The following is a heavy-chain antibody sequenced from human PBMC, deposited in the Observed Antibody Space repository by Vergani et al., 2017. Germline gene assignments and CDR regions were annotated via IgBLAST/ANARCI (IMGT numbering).Heavy chain of an antibody. CDR1: GFTFKNNA. CDR2: ISSSSAYL. J-gene: IGHJ5*02. V-gene: IGHV3-21*02. Sequence: VQLVESGGGLVKPGGSLRLSCEGSGFTFKNNAMTWVRQAPWKGLEGVSSISSSSAYLHYADSVKDRFTISRDNAKKSLFLQMNNLRANDTAVYYCASRVSANGGLDTWGQGTLGTVSS. D-gene: IGHD2-15*01. CDR3: ASRVSANGGLDT.